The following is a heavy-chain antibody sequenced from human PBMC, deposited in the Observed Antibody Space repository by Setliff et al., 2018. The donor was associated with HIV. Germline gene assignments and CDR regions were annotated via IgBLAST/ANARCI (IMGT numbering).Heavy chain of an antibody. CDR1: GGSFSGYY. CDR2: INHSGST. J-gene: IGHJ4*02. CDR3: AREGDGIDF. Sequence: PSETLSLTCAVYGGSFSGYYWSWIRQPPGKGLEWIGEINHSGSTNYNPSLKSRVTISVDTSKNQFSLKLSSVTAADTAVYYCAREGDGIDFWGQGTLVTVSS. D-gene: IGHD2-21*02. V-gene: IGHV4-34*01.